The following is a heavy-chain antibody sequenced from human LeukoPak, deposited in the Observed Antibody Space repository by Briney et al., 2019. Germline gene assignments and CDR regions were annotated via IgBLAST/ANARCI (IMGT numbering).Heavy chain of an antibody. V-gene: IGHV3-66*01. CDR2: IYSGGST. CDR1: GFTVSSNY. D-gene: IGHD6-19*01. J-gene: IGHJ3*02. Sequence: GGSLRLSCAASGFTVSSNYMSWVRQAPGKGLEWVSVIYSGGSTYYADSVKGRFTISRDNAKNSLSLQMNSLRADDTAVYYCARDFGWGGALDIWGQGTMVTVSS. CDR3: ARDFGWGGALDI.